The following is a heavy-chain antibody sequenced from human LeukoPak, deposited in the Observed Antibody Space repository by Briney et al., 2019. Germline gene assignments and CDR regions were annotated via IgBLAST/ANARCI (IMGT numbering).Heavy chain of an antibody. J-gene: IGHJ3*02. V-gene: IGHV1-69*13. Sequence: SVKVSCKASGYTFTSYYMHWVRQAPGQGLEWMGGIIPIFGTANYAQKFQGRVTITADESTSTAYMELSSLRSEDTAVYYCARDPLTDAFDIWGQGTMVTVSS. CDR1: GYTFTSYY. CDR2: IIPIFGTA. CDR3: ARDPLTDAFDI. D-gene: IGHD1-14*01.